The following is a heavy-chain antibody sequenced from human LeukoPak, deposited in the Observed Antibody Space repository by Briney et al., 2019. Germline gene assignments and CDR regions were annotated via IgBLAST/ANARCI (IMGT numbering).Heavy chain of an antibody. V-gene: IGHV3-23*01. CDR1: GVTSSSSA. Sequence: RGSLRLSCAASGVTSSSSAMSWVRHALGRGRGWGSAISGSGGSTYYTESVKGPFTPSTDNSKNTLYLQMNSLRAEGTAVYYCAADYVWHPGDYWGQGNLVTVSS. CDR3: AADYVWHPGDY. CDR2: ISGSGGST. D-gene: IGHD3-16*01. J-gene: IGHJ4*02.